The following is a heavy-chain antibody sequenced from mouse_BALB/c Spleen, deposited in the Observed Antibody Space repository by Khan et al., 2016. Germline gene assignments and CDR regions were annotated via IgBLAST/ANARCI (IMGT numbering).Heavy chain of an antibody. J-gene: IGHJ4*01. CDR2: IRNKANGYTT. Sequence: EVELVESGGGLVQPGGSLRLSCATSGFTFTDYYMSWVRQPPGKALEWLGFIRNKANGYTTEYSASVKGRFTISRANSQSILYLQMNTLRAEDSATYYCARDMEGYDDAMDYGGQGTSVTVSS. D-gene: IGHD2-2*01. CDR1: GFTFTDYY. CDR3: ARDMEGYDDAMDY. V-gene: IGHV7-3*02.